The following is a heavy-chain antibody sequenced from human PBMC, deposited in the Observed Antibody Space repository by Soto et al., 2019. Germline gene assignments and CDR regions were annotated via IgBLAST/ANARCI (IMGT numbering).Heavy chain of an antibody. Sequence: TSETLSLTCTVSGGTVDSGGYYWDWIRQHPGKGLEWIAYIFHGGSTHYNPSLRGRLTTSMDTSKNQFSLELSSVTAADTAVYYCVRGGAQDNYFGPWGQGTLVTXSS. CDR3: VRGGAQDNYFGP. V-gene: IGHV4-31*03. CDR1: GGTVDSGGYY. CDR2: IFHGGST. J-gene: IGHJ5*02.